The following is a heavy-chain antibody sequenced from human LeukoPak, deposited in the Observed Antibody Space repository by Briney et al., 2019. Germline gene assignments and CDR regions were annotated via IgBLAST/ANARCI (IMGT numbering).Heavy chain of an antibody. J-gene: IGHJ4*02. CDR3: ARGLPPISIFGVVIRNGGYFDY. CDR2: IYYSGST. D-gene: IGHD3-3*01. CDR1: GGSVSSGSYY. Sequence: SETLSLTCTVSGGSVSSGSYYWSWIRQPPGKGLEWIGYIYYSGSTNYNPSLKSRVTISVDTSKNQFSLKLSSVTAADTAVYYCARGLPPISIFGVVIRNGGYFDYWGQGTLVTVSS. V-gene: IGHV4-61*01.